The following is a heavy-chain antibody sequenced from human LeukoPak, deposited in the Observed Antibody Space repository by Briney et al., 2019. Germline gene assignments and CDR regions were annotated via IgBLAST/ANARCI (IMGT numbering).Heavy chain of an antibody. J-gene: IGHJ4*02. CDR3: ARRLHDSGSYSADY. V-gene: IGHV3-30*02. Sequence: GGSLRLSCAPSGFTFSSFDMHLVRQRPDKGLEWVALIKFDGSQKYYADSVRGRFTVSRYNSRNMSYLQLDSLRDDDTAVYYCARRLHDSGSYSADYWGQGTLVTVSS. CDR1: GFTFSSFD. D-gene: IGHD3-10*01. CDR2: IKFDGSQK.